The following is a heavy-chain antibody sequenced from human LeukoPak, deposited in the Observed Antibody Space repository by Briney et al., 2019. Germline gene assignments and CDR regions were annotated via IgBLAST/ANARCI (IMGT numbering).Heavy chain of an antibody. CDR3: ARAPLYYYGSGSVYYYGMDV. V-gene: IGHV4-34*01. D-gene: IGHD3-10*01. CDR2: INHSGST. Sequence: PSETLSLTCAVYGGSFSGYYWSWIRQPPGKGLGWIGEINHSGSTNCNPSLKSRVTISVDTSKNQFSLKLSSVTAADTAVYYCARAPLYYYGSGSVYYYGMDVWGKGTTVTVSS. J-gene: IGHJ6*04. CDR1: GGSFSGYY.